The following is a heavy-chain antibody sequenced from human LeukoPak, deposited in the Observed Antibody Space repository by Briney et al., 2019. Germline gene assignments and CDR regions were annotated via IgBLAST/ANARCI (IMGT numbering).Heavy chain of an antibody. Sequence: SQTLSLTCTVSGGSISSGGYYWSWIRQHPGKGLEWIGYIYYSGSTYYNPSLKSRVTISVDTSKNQFSLKLSSVPAADTAVYYCAREAPQLRFDYYYGMDVWGQGTTVTVSS. V-gene: IGHV4-31*03. CDR1: GGSISSGGYY. D-gene: IGHD3-10*01. J-gene: IGHJ6*02. CDR2: IYYSGST. CDR3: AREAPQLRFDYYYGMDV.